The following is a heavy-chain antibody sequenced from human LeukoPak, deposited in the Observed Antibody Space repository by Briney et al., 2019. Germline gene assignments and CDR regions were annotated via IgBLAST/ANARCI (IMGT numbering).Heavy chain of an antibody. Sequence: ASVKVSCEASGYTFISYGISWVRQAPGQGREWMGWLSAYNGNTNYTQKFQGRVTMTTDTSTSTAYMELRSLRSDDTAVYYCARGQALAAAMRGQYNWFDPWGQGTLVTVYS. CDR1: GYTFISYG. CDR2: LSAYNGNT. CDR3: ARGQALAAAMRGQYNWFDP. D-gene: IGHD2-2*01. V-gene: IGHV1-18*04. J-gene: IGHJ5*02.